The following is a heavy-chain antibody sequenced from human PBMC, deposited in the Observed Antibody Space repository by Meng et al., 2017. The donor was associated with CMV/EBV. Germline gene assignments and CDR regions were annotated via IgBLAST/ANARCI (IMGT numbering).Heavy chain of an antibody. V-gene: IGHV3-30-3*01. D-gene: IGHD3-22*01. CDR2: ISYDGSNK. Sequence: GESLKISCAASGFTFSSYAMHWVRQAPGKGLEWVAVISYDGSNKYYADSVKGRFTISRDNSKNTLYLQMNSLRAEDTAVYYCARDRGYYDSSGRAPSYYYGMDVWGQGTTVTVSS. CDR1: GFTFSSYA. CDR3: ARDRGYYDSSGRAPSYYYGMDV. J-gene: IGHJ6*02.